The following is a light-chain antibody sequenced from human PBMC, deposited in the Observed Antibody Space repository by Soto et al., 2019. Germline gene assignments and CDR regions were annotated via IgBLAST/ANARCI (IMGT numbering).Light chain of an antibody. J-gene: IGKJ2*01. V-gene: IGKV3-11*01. CDR1: QSVTSY. CDR3: QQRSNWSYT. Sequence: EIVLTQSPATLSLSPGERATLSCRASQSVTSYLDWYQQKPGQAPRLLIYDASNRATGIPARFTGSGSGADFTLTISSLEPEDFAVYYCQQRSNWSYTFGQGTKLESK. CDR2: DAS.